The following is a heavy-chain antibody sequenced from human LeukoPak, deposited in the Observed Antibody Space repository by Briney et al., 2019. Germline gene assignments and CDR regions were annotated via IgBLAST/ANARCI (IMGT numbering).Heavy chain of an antibody. CDR1: GYTFTGYY. J-gene: IGHJ3*02. CDR3: ARHRDRMTTVVTGGAFDI. V-gene: IGHV1-18*04. Sequence: VASVKVSCKASGYTFTGYYMHWVRQAPGQGLEWMGWISAYNGNTNYAQKLQGRVTMTTDTSTSTAYMELRSLRSDDTAVYYCARHRDRMTTVVTGGAFDIWGQGTMVTVSS. D-gene: IGHD4-23*01. CDR2: ISAYNGNT.